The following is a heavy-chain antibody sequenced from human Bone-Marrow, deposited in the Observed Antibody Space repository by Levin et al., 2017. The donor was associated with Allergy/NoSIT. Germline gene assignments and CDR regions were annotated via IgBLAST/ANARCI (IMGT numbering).Heavy chain of an antibody. CDR3: AKAGDQWLIRAWFDP. J-gene: IGHJ5*02. CDR2: INPNAGDT. CDR1: GYRFKDFL. Sequence: ASVKVSCKPSGYRFKDFLIYWLRQAPGQGLEYMGWINPNAGDTTYAEKFQGRVTMTRDMSITTVYMELASLRPDDTAVYYCAKAGDQWLIRAWFDPWGQGSLVTVSS. V-gene: IGHV1-2*02. D-gene: IGHD6-19*01.